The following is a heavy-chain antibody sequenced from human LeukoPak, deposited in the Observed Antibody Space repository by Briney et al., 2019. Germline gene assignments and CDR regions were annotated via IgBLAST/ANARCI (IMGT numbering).Heavy chain of an antibody. J-gene: IGHJ5*02. D-gene: IGHD6-6*01. CDR2: IYYSGST. Sequence: SETLSLTCTVSGGSISSSSYYWGWIRQPPGKGLEWIGSIYYSGSTYYNPSLKSRVTISVDTSKNQFSLKLSSVTAADTAAYYCARRREQIGFDPWGQGTLVTVSS. V-gene: IGHV4-39*01. CDR3: ARRREQIGFDP. CDR1: GGSISSSSYY.